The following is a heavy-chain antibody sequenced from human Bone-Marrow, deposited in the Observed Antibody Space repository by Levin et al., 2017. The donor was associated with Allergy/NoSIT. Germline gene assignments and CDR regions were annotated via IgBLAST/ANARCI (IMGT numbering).Heavy chain of an antibody. CDR1: GFTFSDYY. CDR3: ARDLSSGPDY. CDR2: MSPSGSTI. D-gene: IGHD3-22*01. Sequence: GESLKISCAASGFTFSDYYMSWIRQAPGKGLEWVSYMSPSGSTIKYADSVRGRFTISRDNAKNSLSLQMNSLRAEDTAVYYCARDLSSGPDYWGQGTLVTVSS. V-gene: IGHV3-11*01. J-gene: IGHJ4*02.